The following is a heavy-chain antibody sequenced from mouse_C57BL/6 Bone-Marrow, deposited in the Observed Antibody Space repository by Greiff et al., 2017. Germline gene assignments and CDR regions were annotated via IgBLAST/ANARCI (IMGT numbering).Heavy chain of an antibody. V-gene: IGHV1-63*01. Sequence: QVQLQQSGAELVRPGTSVKMSCKASGYTFTNYWIGWAKQRPGHGLEWIGDIYPGGGYTNYNEKFKGKATLTADKSSSTAYMQFSSLTSEDSAIYYCARYDGYYVEYFDYWGQGTTLTVSS. D-gene: IGHD2-3*01. CDR1: GYTFTNYW. CDR3: ARYDGYYVEYFDY. J-gene: IGHJ2*01. CDR2: IYPGGGYT.